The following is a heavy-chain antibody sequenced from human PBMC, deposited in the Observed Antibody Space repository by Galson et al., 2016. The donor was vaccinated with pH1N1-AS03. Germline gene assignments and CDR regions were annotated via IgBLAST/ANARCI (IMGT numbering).Heavy chain of an antibody. CDR3: ARGAGWETSE. CDR2: TKNNGAT. Sequence: ETLSLTCSVSGGSINSYYWNWIRQPPGGGLQWIGLTKNNGATHYNPSLQSRVTISIDTSKNQFSLKVYSVTAADAALYYCARGAGWETSEWGQGTLVTVSS. CDR1: GGSINSYY. D-gene: IGHD1-26*01. V-gene: IGHV4-59*01. J-gene: IGHJ4*02.